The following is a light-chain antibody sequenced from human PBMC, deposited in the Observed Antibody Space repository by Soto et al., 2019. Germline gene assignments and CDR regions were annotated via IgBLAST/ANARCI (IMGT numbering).Light chain of an antibody. CDR2: EVT. CDR3: CSYAGSSSSI. J-gene: IGLJ1*01. CDR1: STDVWTYNL. Sequence: QSVLPQPASVSASPGQSITVSFSGTSTDVWTYNLVSWYQQYPGKAPSLMIYEVTKRPSVVSNRVSGSKSGNTASLTISCLQPEEEADYYCCSYAGSSSSIFGPGTKVTVL. V-gene: IGLV2-23*02.